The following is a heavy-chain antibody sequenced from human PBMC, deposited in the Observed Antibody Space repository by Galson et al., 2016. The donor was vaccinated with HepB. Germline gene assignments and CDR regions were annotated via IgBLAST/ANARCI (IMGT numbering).Heavy chain of an antibody. CDR3: IHDWDYNYGMNV. D-gene: IGHD3-9*01. Sequence: SLRLSCAGSGFTFSLAWMTWVRQAPGKGLEWVGRMKSKGSGGTTDYAAPVQGRFRIARDDSKNELYLQLNSLTTEDTAVYYYIHDWDYNYGMNVWGQGTTVTVSS. CDR2: MKSKGSGGTT. J-gene: IGHJ6*02. V-gene: IGHV3-15*01. CDR1: GFTFSLAW.